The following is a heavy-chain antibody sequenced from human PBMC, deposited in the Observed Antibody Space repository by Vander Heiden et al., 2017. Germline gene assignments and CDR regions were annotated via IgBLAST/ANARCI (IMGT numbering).Heavy chain of an antibody. D-gene: IGHD6-19*01. CDR1: GFNFRNYG. CDR2: LWSDGSSQ. Sequence: QVQLVEYGGGVVQPGRSLRLSRAASGFNFRNYGIHWVRQAPGKGLEWVAVLWSDGSSQFYAESVRGRFTVSRDNPKNTAFLQMNSLRGEDTAVYYCASATVAGIDYWGQGTLVAVSS. CDR3: ASATVAGIDY. V-gene: IGHV3-33*01. J-gene: IGHJ4*02.